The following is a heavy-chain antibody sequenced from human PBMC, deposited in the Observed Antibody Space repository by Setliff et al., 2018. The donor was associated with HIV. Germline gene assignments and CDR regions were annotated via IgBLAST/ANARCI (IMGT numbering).Heavy chain of an antibody. V-gene: IGHV3-7*01. D-gene: IGHD3-3*02. Sequence: GGSLRLSCAASGFTFTSYWMIWVRQAPGKGLEWVANINQDGSEKNYVDSVKGRFTISRVNAKNSLYLQMDSLRVEDTTVYYCTRKLAPGHGMDVWGQGTTVTVSS. CDR3: TRKLAPGHGMDV. J-gene: IGHJ6*02. CDR1: GFTFTSYW. CDR2: INQDGSEK.